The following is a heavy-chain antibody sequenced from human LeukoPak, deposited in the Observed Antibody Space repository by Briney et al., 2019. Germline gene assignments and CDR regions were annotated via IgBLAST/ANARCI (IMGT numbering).Heavy chain of an antibody. D-gene: IGHD3-10*01. CDR3: ARGTGSLFY. CDR1: GGSISSRNW. J-gene: IGHJ4*01. V-gene: IGHV4-4*02. Sequence: SETLSLTCAVSGGSISSRNWWSWVRQPPGKGLEWIGEVYQSGSANYNPSLKSRVTISVDKSSNQFSLKLTSVTAADTAVYYCARGTGSLFYWGHGILVTVSS. CDR2: VYQSGSA.